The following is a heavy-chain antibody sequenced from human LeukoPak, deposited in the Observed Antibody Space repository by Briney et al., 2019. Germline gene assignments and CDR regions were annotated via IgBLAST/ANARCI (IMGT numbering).Heavy chain of an antibody. CDR2: IYHSGST. CDR3: ARAGDNFWSGYYLDY. V-gene: IGHV4-4*02. Sequence: SETLSLTCAVSGGSISSSNWWSWVRQPPGKGLEWIGEIYHSGSTNYNPSLKSRVTISVDKSKNQFSLKLSSVTAADTAVYYCARAGDNFWSGYYLDYWGQGTPVTVSS. CDR1: GGSISSSNW. J-gene: IGHJ4*02. D-gene: IGHD3-3*01.